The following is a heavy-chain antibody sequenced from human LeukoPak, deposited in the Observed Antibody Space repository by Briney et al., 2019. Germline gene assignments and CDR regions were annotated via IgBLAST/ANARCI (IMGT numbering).Heavy chain of an antibody. CDR3: ASRDRMGQPLVRNPYGMDV. D-gene: IGHD6-13*01. Sequence: SETLSLTCTVSGASISSGSHYWSWIRQPAGKGLEWIGRIYTSGSTNYNPSLKSRVTISVDTSKNQFSLKLSSVTAADTAVYYCASRDRMGQPLVRNPYGMDVWGQGTTVTVSS. CDR2: IYTSGST. CDR1: GASISSGSHY. J-gene: IGHJ6*02. V-gene: IGHV4-61*02.